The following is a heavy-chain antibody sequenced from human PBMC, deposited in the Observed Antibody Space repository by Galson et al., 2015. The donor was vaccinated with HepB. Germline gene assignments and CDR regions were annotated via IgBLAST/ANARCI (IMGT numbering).Heavy chain of an antibody. J-gene: IGHJ6*02. D-gene: IGHD3-22*01. CDR3: ARDLRASSGYYRPWWGMDV. CDR2: ISAYNGNT. CDR1: GYTFTSYG. Sequence: SVKVSCKASGYTFTSYGISWVRQAPGQGLEWMGWISAYNGNTNYAQELQGRVTMTTDTSTSTAYMELRSLRSDDTAVYYCARDLRASSGYYRPWWGMDVWGQGTTVTVSS. V-gene: IGHV1-18*04.